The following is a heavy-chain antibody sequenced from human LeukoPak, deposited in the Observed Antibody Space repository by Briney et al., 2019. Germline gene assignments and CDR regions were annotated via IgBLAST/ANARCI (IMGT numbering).Heavy chain of an antibody. V-gene: IGHV3-33*01. CDR2: IWYDRTNK. D-gene: IGHD4-17*01. CDR3: ARDRLTTVTTFHVDY. CDR1: GFTFSTYA. J-gene: IGHJ4*02. Sequence: GGSLRLSCAASGFTFSTYAMHWVRQAPGKGLEWVADIWYDRTNKYYADSVKGRFTISRDNSKNTLYLQMSSLRAEDTAVYYCARDRLTTVTTFHVDYCGQGTLVTVSS.